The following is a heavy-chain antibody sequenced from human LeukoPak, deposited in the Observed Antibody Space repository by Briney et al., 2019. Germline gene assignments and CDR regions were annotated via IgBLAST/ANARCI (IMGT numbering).Heavy chain of an antibody. CDR1: GFTFSSYA. V-gene: IGHV3-23*01. Sequence: GGSLRLSCAASGFTFSSYAMSWVRLAPGKGLEWVSAISGSGGSTYYADSVKGRFTISRDNSKNTLYLQMNSLRAEDTAVYYCAKDRSCSSTSCYENWFDPWGQGTLVTVSS. J-gene: IGHJ5*02. CDR3: AKDRSCSSTSCYENWFDP. D-gene: IGHD2-2*01. CDR2: ISGSGGST.